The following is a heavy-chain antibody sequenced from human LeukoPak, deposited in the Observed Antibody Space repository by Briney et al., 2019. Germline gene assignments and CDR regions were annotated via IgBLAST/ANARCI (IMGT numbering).Heavy chain of an antibody. CDR2: IYTSGST. CDR3: ARVNYGSGSYYTRRYYYMDV. Sequence: PSETLSLTCTVSGGSISSYYWSWLRQPAGKGLEWIGRIYTSGSTNYNPTLKSRVTISVDKSKNQFSLKLSSVTAADTAVYYCARVNYGSGSYYTRRYYYMDVWGKGTTVTVSS. V-gene: IGHV4-4*07. CDR1: GGSISSYY. J-gene: IGHJ6*03. D-gene: IGHD3-10*01.